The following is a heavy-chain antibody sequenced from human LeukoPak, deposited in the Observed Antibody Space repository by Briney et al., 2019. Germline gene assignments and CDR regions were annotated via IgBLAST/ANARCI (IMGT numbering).Heavy chain of an antibody. J-gene: IGHJ3*02. Sequence: GGSLRLSCATSGFTFSNEMNWVRQAPGKGLEWVSSISSSSSYIYYADSVKGRFTISRDNAKNSLYLQMNSLRAEDTAVYYCARAGEYYDSSGYYHFDAFDIWGQGTMVTVSS. CDR3: ARAGEYYDSSGYYHFDAFDI. CDR2: ISSSSSYI. D-gene: IGHD3-22*01. CDR1: GFTFSNE. V-gene: IGHV3-21*01.